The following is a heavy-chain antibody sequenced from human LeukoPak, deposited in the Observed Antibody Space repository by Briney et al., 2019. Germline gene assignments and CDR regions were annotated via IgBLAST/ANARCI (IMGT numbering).Heavy chain of an antibody. D-gene: IGHD2-21*02. CDR3: ASNPTPSYCGGDCYPFQH. Sequence: ASVKVSCKASGGTFSSYAISWVRQAPGQGLEWMGWISAYNGNTNYAQKLQGRVTMTTDTSTSTAYMELRSLRSDDTAVYYCASNPTPSYCGGDCYPFQHWGQGTLVTVSS. CDR2: ISAYNGNT. V-gene: IGHV1-18*01. J-gene: IGHJ1*01. CDR1: GGTFSSYA.